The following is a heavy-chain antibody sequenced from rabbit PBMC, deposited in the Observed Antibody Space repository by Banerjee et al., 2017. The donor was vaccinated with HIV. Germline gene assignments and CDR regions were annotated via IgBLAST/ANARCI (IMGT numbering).Heavy chain of an antibody. CDR1: GFSFSNKYV. J-gene: IGHJ4*01. V-gene: IGHV1S45*01. D-gene: IGHD4-1*01. CDR3: ARDLAGAIGWNFNL. CDR2: INSSSGNT. Sequence: QEQLEESGGGLVQPEGSLTLTCTASGFSFSNKYVMSWVRQAPGKGLEWIACINSSSGNTVYATWAKGRFTISKTSSTTVTLQMTSLTAADTATYFCARDLAGAIGWNFNLWGPGTLVTVS.